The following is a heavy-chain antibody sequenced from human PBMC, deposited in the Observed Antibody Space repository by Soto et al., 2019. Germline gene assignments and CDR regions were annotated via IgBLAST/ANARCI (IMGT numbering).Heavy chain of an antibody. CDR2: LSHGGAYT. CDR1: GFSFSTYS. Sequence: EVQLLESGGGLVQPGGSLRLSCAASGFSFSTYSMAWVRQAPGKGPEWVSGLSHGGAYTFYADSVKGRFTISVDISQNTVYLQMNSLRTEATAVYYCAKWSGYGDAWGQGKLVTVSS. D-gene: IGHD4-17*01. CDR3: AKWSGYGDA. J-gene: IGHJ4*02. V-gene: IGHV3-23*01.